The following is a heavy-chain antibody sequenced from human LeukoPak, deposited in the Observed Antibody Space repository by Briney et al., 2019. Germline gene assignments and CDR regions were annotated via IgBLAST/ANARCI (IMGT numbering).Heavy chain of an antibody. CDR2: IYSGGST. CDR1: GFTVSSNY. CDR3: ARDQGAEYFQL. J-gene: IGHJ1*01. Sequence: GGSLRLSCAASGFTVSSNYMSWVRQAPGKGLEWVSVIYSGGSTYYADSVKGRFTISRDNFKNTLYLQMNSLRAEDTAVYYCARDQGAEYFQLWGQGTLVTVSS. V-gene: IGHV3-53*01.